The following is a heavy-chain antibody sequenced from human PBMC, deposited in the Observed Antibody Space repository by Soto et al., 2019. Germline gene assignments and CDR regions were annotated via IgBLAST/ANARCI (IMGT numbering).Heavy chain of an antibody. J-gene: IGHJ6*02. V-gene: IGHV1-69*13. CDR1: EGTFSSHS. CDR2: IIPLFGRT. Sequence: GASVKVSCKVSEGTFSSHSIGWVRQAPGQGLEWMGGIIPLFGRTNYGQKFQGRVTITADESTSTAYMELRSLRSEDTAVYYCARAAEYYDILTGYSQRYYGLDVWGQGTTVTVSS. D-gene: IGHD3-9*01. CDR3: ARAAEYYDILTGYSQRYYGLDV.